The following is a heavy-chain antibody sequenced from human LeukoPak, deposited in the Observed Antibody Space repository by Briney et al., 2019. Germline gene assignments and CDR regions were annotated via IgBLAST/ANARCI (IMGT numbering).Heavy chain of an antibody. J-gene: IGHJ5*02. CDR3: AKDHRAVAGPRDWFDP. V-gene: IGHV3-23*01. CDR2: ISGSGGST. CDR1: GFTFSSYA. D-gene: IGHD6-19*01. Sequence: GGSLRLSCAASGFTFSSYAMSWVRQAPGKGLEWVSAISGSGGSTYYADSVKGRFTISRDNSKNTLYLKMNSLRAEDTAVYYCAKDHRAVAGPRDWFDPWGQGTLVTVSS.